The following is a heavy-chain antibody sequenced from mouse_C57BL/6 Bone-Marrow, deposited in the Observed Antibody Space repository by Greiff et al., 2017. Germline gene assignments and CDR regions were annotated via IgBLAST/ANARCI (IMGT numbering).Heavy chain of an antibody. Sequence: QVQLKQSGAELAKPGASVKLSCKASGYTFTSYWMHWVKQRPGQGLEWIGYINPSSGYTKYNQKFKDKATLTADKSSSTAYMQLSSLTYEDAAVYYCARQVRGITTVVATDYAMDYWGQGTSVTVSS. D-gene: IGHD1-1*01. J-gene: IGHJ4*01. CDR2: INPSSGYT. CDR3: ARQVRGITTVVATDYAMDY. V-gene: IGHV1-7*01. CDR1: GYTFTSYW.